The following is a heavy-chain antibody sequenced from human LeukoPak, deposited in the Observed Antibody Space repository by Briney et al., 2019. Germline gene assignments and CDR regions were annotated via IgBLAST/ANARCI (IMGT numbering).Heavy chain of an antibody. Sequence: SVKVSCKASGFTFSNSAMQWVRQARGQRLEWIGWIIVGSGRTHYAQNLQERITITMDMSTNTAYMELSSLRSDDTAVYYCAAELYSGTYGRCCSFAFWGQGTQVTVSS. CDR3: AAELYSGTYGRCCSFAF. CDR1: GFTFSNSA. D-gene: IGHD1-26*01. V-gene: IGHV1-58*02. CDR2: IIVGSGRT. J-gene: IGHJ4*02.